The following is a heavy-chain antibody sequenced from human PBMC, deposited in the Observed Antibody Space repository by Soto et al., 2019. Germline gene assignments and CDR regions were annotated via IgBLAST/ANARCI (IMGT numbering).Heavy chain of an antibody. CDR1: GDSVSSNSSA. V-gene: IGHV6-1*01. D-gene: IGHD3-10*01. CDR3: ARAAGVYYYYGMDV. CDR2: TYYRSKWYN. J-gene: IGHJ6*02. Sequence: SQTLSLTFVISGDSVSSNSSAWNCISQSPSRGLEWLGRTYYRSKWYNDYAVSVKSRITINPDTSKNQFSLQLNSVTPEDTAVYYCARAAGVYYYYGMDVWGQGTTVTVSS.